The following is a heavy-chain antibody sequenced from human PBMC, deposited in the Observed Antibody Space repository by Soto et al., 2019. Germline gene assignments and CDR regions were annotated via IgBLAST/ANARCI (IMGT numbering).Heavy chain of an antibody. J-gene: IGHJ6*02. V-gene: IGHV3-23*01. CDR2: ISGTDGRR. CDR1: GFPLRSYA. CDR3: AKDTDDSFLYGMDV. Sequence: EVQLLESGGGLVQPGGSLRLSCAASGFPLRSYAMSWVRQAPGKGLEWVSGISGTDGRRHYADSVRGRVTVSRDESKNTLYLQMNSLRAEDTAIYYCAKDTDDSFLYGMDVWGQGTTVTVSS. D-gene: IGHD3-22*01.